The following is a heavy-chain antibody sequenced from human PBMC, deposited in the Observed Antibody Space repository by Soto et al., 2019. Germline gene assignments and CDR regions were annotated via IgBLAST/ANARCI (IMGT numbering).Heavy chain of an antibody. CDR3: ARGGGGSGSYYRNNWFDP. J-gene: IGHJ5*02. D-gene: IGHD3-10*01. V-gene: IGHV4-59*01. Sequence: SETLSLTCTVSGGSISSYYWSWIRQPPGKGLEWIGYIYYSGSTNYNPSLKSRVTISVDTSKDQFSLKLSSVTAADTAVYYCARGGGGSGSYYRNNWFDPWGQGTLVTVSS. CDR2: IYYSGST. CDR1: GGSISSYY.